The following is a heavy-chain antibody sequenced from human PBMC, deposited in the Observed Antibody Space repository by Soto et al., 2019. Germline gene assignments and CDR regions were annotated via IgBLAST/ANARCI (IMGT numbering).Heavy chain of an antibody. J-gene: IGHJ4*02. V-gene: IGHV1-69*04. CDR3: AKDRPRRTSGYFFDY. D-gene: IGHD1-1*01. CDR2: IIPILGIA. Sequence: GASVKVSCKASGGTFSSYTMSWVRQAPGQGLEWMGRIIPILGIANYAQKFQGRVTITADNSKNTVSLHMNSLSAEDTALYYCAKDRPRRTSGYFFDYWGQGTPVTVSS. CDR1: GGTFSSYT.